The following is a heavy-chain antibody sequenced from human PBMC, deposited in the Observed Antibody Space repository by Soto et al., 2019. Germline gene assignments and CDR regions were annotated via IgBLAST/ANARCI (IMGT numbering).Heavy chain of an antibody. CDR3: AREYCSSTSCPWLDNWFDP. J-gene: IGHJ5*02. CDR2: ISSSGSTI. V-gene: IGHV3-11*01. CDR1: GFTFSDYY. D-gene: IGHD2-2*01. Sequence: GGSLRLSCAASGFTFSDYYMSWIRQAPGKGLEWVSYISSSGSTIYYADSVMGRFTISRDNAKNSLYLQMNSLRAEDTAVYYCAREYCSSTSCPWLDNWFDPWGQGTLVTVSS.